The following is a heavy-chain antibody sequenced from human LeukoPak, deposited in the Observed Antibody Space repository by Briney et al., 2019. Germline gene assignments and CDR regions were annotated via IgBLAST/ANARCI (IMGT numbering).Heavy chain of an antibody. CDR2: ITHNGGT. Sequence: PSETLSLAWAVDGGSFRGYFWGWVRQTPGKGLEWLGEITHNGGTNYMPSLSGRVSVFQDVSKNQFSLKLSSVTAADTGVYYCARGNSGSHWGDHYFYMDVWGKGTTVIVSS. CDR3: ARGNSGSHWGDHYFYMDV. J-gene: IGHJ6*03. CDR1: GGSFRGYF. V-gene: IGHV4-34*01. D-gene: IGHD1-26*01.